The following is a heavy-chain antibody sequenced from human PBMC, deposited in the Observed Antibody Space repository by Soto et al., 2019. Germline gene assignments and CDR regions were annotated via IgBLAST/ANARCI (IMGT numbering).Heavy chain of an antibody. Sequence: SETLSLTCTVTGDSISSRSYYWGWIRQPPGKGLEWIGSIYYSGSTYNNPSLRSRVSMSIDTSKDQFSLKLKSVTAADTALYFCARQGTSVVTKAYFEGWGRGSLVTVSS. J-gene: IGHJ1*01. V-gene: IGHV4-39*01. CDR3: ARQGTSVVTKAYFEG. CDR1: GDSISSRSYY. CDR2: IYYSGST. D-gene: IGHD2-21*02.